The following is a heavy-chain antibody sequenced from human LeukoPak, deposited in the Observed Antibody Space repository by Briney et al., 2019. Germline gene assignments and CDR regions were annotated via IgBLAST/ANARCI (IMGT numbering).Heavy chain of an antibody. CDR2: IKPDGSEK. Sequence: GGSLRLSCAASGFSHSNYWMTWVRQAPGKGLEWVANIKPDGSEKYYVDSVKGRFTISRDNAKNSLYLQMNSLRAEDTAVYYCARDQTPFVWGQGTLVTVSS. CDR1: GFSHSNYW. J-gene: IGHJ4*02. V-gene: IGHV3-7*01. CDR3: ARDQTPFV.